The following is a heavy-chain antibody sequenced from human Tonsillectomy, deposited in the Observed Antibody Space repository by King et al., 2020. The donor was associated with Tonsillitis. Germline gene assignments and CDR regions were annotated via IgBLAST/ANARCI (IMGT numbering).Heavy chain of an antibody. J-gene: IGHJ5*02. CDR3: AHRQLRPVYSSSWYGNWFDP. Sequence: TLQESGPTLVKPTQTLTLTCTFSGFSLSTSGVGVGWIRQPPGKALEWLALIYWNDDKRYSPSLKSRLTITKDTSKNQVVLTMTNMDPVDAATYYCAHRQLRPVYSSSWYGNWFDPWGQGTLVTVSS. V-gene: IGHV2-5*01. CDR1: GFSLSTSGVG. D-gene: IGHD6-13*01. CDR2: IYWNDDK.